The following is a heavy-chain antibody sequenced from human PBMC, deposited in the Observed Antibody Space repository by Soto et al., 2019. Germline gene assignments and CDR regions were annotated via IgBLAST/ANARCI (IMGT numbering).Heavy chain of an antibody. CDR3: ARDSGGYSYGFDY. CDR2: IYHSGST. J-gene: IGHJ4*02. V-gene: IGHV4-61*08. D-gene: IGHD5-18*01. CDR1: GGSINSGGYS. Sequence: PSETLSLTCAVSGGSINSGGYSWSWVRQPPGKGLEWIGYIYHSGSTNYNPSLKSRVTISVDTSKNQFSLKLSSVTAADTAVYYCARDSGGYSYGFDYWGQGTLVTVSS.